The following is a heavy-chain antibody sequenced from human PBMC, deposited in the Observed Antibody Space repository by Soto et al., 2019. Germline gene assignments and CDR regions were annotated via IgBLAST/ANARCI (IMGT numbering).Heavy chain of an antibody. D-gene: IGHD2-8*01. CDR1: RYSFTRHC. CDR2: ISGYNGDT. V-gene: IGHV1-18*01. J-gene: IGHJ6*02. CDR3: AKNGQPPYYYYGLDV. Sequence: VKVSCKDSRYSFTRHCICWVRQAPGQGREWMGWISGYNGDTTYAQKFQGRVTMTIDTSTSTAYMELRSLTSDDTAVYYCAKNGQPPYYYYGLDVWGQGTKVTVPS.